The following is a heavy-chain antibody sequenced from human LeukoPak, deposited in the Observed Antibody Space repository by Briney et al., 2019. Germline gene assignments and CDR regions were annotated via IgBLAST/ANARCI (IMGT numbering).Heavy chain of an antibody. D-gene: IGHD6-19*01. CDR3: ARGGGYYSSGFDY. J-gene: IGHJ4*02. V-gene: IGHV4-34*01. CDR2: INHSGST. CDR1: GGSFSGYY. Sequence: SETLSLTCAVYGGSFSGYYWSWIRQPPGKGLEWIGEINHSGSTNYNPSLKSRVTISVDTSKNQFPLKLSSVTAADTAVYYCARGGGYYSSGFDYWGQGTLVTVSS.